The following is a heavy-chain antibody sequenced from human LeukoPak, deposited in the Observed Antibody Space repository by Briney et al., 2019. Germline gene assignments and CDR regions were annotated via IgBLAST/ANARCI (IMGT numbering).Heavy chain of an antibody. J-gene: IGHJ4*02. CDR2: IWYDGSDK. CDR3: ARDFSLGYSYGCFDY. Sequence: GGSLRLSCATSGFTFSSYGIHWARQAPGKGLEWVAVIWYDGSDKYYADSVKGRFTISRDSSKNTLYLQMNSLRAEDTAVYYCARDFSLGYSYGCFDYWGQGTLVTVSS. CDR1: GFTFSSYG. D-gene: IGHD5-18*01. V-gene: IGHV3-33*01.